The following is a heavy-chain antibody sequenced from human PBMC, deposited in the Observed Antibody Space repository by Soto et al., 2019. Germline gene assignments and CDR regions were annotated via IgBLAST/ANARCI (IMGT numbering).Heavy chain of an antibody. Sequence: QGQLVQSGAEVKKPGASVKVSCKASGYTFTRYGISWVRQAPGQGLEWMGWISGYNGDTNYAQKFQGRVTMTVDTSTTTAFMELTSLTSDDRAVYYCAKNGQPPYYYYGMVVWGQGTTVTVSS. CDR2: ISGYNGDT. D-gene: IGHD2-8*01. J-gene: IGHJ6*02. CDR1: GYTFTRYG. CDR3: AKNGQPPYYYYGMVV. V-gene: IGHV1-18*01.